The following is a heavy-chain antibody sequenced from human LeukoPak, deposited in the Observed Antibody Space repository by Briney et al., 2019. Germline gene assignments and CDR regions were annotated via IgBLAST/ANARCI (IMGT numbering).Heavy chain of an antibody. CDR1: GFTFDDYA. D-gene: IGHD3-16*01. CDR2: ISWNSGSI. Sequence: GGSLRLSCAASGFTFDDYAMHWVRQAPGKGLEWVSGISWNSGSIGYADSVKGRFTISRDNARNTLYLQISSLSVEDTAVYFCARDMWGTFDYWGQGALVTVSS. V-gene: IGHV3-9*01. J-gene: IGHJ4*02. CDR3: ARDMWGTFDY.